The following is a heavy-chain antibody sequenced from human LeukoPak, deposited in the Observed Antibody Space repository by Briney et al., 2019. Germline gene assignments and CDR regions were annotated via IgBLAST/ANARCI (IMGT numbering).Heavy chain of an antibody. CDR1: GFTFSSYN. D-gene: IGHD3-22*01. J-gene: IGHJ3*02. CDR3: ARELHAKLITMIVAFDI. CDR2: VTSSSSYV. Sequence: GGSLRLSCEASGFTFSSYNMNWVRQAPGKRLEWVSSVTSSSSYVFDADSVKGRFTISRDNAENSLYLQMNSLRAEDTAVYYCARELHAKLITMIVAFDIWGQGTMVTVSS. V-gene: IGHV3-21*06.